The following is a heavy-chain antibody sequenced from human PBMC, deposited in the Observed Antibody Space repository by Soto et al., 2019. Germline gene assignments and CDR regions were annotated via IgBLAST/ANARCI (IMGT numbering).Heavy chain of an antibody. V-gene: IGHV1-8*02. CDR2: MNPNIGNT. CDR3: ARGGWKAGPDDPFDI. Sequence: GASVKVSCKASGYTFTSYAMHWVRQAPGQGLEWMGWMNPNIGNTGYPQKFQGRVTVTSNTSISTAYMELSSLRSEDTAVYYCARGGWKAGPDDPFDIWGQGTMVTVSS. D-gene: IGHD6-19*01. CDR1: GYTFTSYA. J-gene: IGHJ3*02.